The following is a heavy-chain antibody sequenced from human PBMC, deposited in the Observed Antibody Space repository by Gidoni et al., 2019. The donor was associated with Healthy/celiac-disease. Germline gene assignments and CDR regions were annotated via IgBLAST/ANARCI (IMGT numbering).Heavy chain of an antibody. CDR1: GGTFSSYT. J-gene: IGHJ4*02. CDR3: ARETYYYDSSGYLGYYFDY. D-gene: IGHD3-22*01. CDR2: IIPILGIA. Sequence: QVQLVQSGAEVKKPGSSVKVSCKASGGTFSSYTISWVRQAPGQGLEWMGRIIPILGIANYAQKFQGRVTITADKSTSTAYMELSSLRSEDTAVYYCARETYYYDSSGYLGYYFDYWGQGTLVTVSS. V-gene: IGHV1-69*02.